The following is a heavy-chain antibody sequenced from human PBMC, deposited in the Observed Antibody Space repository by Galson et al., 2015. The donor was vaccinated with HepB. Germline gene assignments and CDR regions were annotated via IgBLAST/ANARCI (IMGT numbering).Heavy chain of an antibody. D-gene: IGHD4-17*01. CDR1: GASFTDYH. CDR3: ARGHSGDCIDY. V-gene: IGHV4-34*01. Sequence: TLSLTCAVSGASFTDYHWNWIRQSPGKGLEWIGEINYRGSVTYNPSLKSRLTLSVNTSKKQFSLKLTSVTAADTALYYCARGHSGDCIDYWGQGSLVTVSS. J-gene: IGHJ4*02. CDR2: INYRGSV.